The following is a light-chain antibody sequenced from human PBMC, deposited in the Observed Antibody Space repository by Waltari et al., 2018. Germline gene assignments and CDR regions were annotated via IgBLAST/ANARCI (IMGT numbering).Light chain of an antibody. CDR3: QQYAASPLT. Sequence: EIVLAQSPGTLSVSPGERATLSCRASQSVRGASVAWYRQRPGQAPRLLSYDASIRAPDIPDRFSGSGSGTDFTLTISSLDSEDFAVYYCQQYAASPLTFGGGTKV. J-gene: IGKJ4*01. CDR2: DAS. CDR1: QSVRGAS. V-gene: IGKV3-20*01.